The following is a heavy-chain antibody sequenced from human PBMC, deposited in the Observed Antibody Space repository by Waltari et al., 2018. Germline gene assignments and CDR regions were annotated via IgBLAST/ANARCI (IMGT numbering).Heavy chain of an antibody. Sequence: QVQLVQSGAEVKKPGASVKVSCKVSGYTLTELSMHWVRQAPGKGLEWMGGFDPEDVETLYARKFQGRVTMTEDTSTDTAYMELSSLRSEDTAVYYCATKGGFRGDFDYWGQGTLVTVSS. J-gene: IGHJ4*02. V-gene: IGHV1-24*01. CDR2: FDPEDVET. CDR1: GYTLTELS. D-gene: IGHD3-16*01. CDR3: ATKGGFRGDFDY.